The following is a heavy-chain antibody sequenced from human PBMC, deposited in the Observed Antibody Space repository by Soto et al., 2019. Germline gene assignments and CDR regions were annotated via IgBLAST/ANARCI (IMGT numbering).Heavy chain of an antibody. Sequence: QVQLVQSGAEVKKPGASVKVSCKASGYTFTGYYMHWVRQAPGQGLEWMGWINPNSGGTNYAQKFQGWVTMTRDTSISTAYMELSRLRSDDTAVYYCATDYYGSGTRAVWFDPWGQGTLVTVSS. CDR1: GYTFTGYY. D-gene: IGHD3-10*01. CDR2: INPNSGGT. V-gene: IGHV1-2*04. J-gene: IGHJ5*02. CDR3: ATDYYGSGTRAVWFDP.